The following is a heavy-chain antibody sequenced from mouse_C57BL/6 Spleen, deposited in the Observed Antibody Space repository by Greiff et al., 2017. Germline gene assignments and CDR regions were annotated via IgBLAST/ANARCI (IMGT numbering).Heavy chain of an antibody. Sequence: QVQLLQSGAELVRPGTSVKVSCKASGYAFTNYLIEWVKQRPGQGLEWIGLINPGSGGINYNEKFKGKATLTADKSSSTVYLQFISLTSEDSAVYYCARSYDCYSDYWGQGTTLTVSS. CDR1: GYAFTNYL. J-gene: IGHJ2*01. V-gene: IGHV1-54*01. CDR3: ARSYDCYSDY. D-gene: IGHD2-4*01. CDR2: INPGSGGI.